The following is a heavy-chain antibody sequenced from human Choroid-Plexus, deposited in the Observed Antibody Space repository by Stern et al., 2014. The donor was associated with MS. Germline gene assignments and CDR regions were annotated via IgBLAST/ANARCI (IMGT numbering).Heavy chain of an antibody. J-gene: IGHJ5*02. D-gene: IGHD2/OR15-2a*01. CDR2: VSYEGRNK. CDR1: GFTFGSCA. V-gene: IGHV3-30*18. CDR3: AKDRHYLTYFFDH. Sequence: VQLVESGGGVVQPGRPLRLSCVASGFTFGSCAMHWVRQAPGKGLGWAAGVSYEGRNKYYADSVKGRFTISRDNSQNTLYMQMSSLRPEDTAVYYCAKDRHYLTYFFDHWGQGSLVTVSS.